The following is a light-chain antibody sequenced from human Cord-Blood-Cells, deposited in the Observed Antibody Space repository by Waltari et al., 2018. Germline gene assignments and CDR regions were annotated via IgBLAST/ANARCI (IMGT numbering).Light chain of an antibody. CDR3: QQYDNLLIFT. CDR1: QDISNY. CDR2: DAS. Sequence: DIQMTQSPSSLSASVGDRVTITCQASQDISNYLNWYQQKPGKAPKLLIYDASNLETGVPSRFSGSGSGTDFTFTISSLQPEDIATYYCQQYDNLLIFTFGP. V-gene: IGKV1-33*01. J-gene: IGKJ3*01.